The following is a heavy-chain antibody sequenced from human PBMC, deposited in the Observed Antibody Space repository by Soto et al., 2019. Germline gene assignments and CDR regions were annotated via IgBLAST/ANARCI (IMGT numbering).Heavy chain of an antibody. Sequence: QVQLVESGGGVVQPGRSLRLSCAASGFTFSSYAMHWVRQAPGKGLEWVAVISYAGSNKYYADSVKGRFTIARDNSKNALSLQINGLRADDTAVYYCASSSFEDSGSYYGCAYWGQGTLVTVSS. D-gene: IGHD1-26*01. CDR2: ISYAGSNK. J-gene: IGHJ4*02. V-gene: IGHV3-30-3*01. CDR3: ASSSFEDSGSYYGCAY. CDR1: GFTFSSYA.